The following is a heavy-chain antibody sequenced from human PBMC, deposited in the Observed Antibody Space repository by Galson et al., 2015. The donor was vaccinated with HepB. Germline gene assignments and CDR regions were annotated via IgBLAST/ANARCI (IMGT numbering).Heavy chain of an antibody. CDR1: GYKLRDYW. Sequence: QSGAEVKKPGESLRISCKGSGYKLRDYWIGWVRQKAGKGLEGMGGIYPGDSDARLSPSFEGHVNISADTSNNNAYLQWRSLKVSDSAMYYCASGPGYGMDVWGHGTTVTVSS. V-gene: IGHV5-51*03. CDR3: ASGPGYGMDV. J-gene: IGHJ6*02. CDR2: IYPGDSDA.